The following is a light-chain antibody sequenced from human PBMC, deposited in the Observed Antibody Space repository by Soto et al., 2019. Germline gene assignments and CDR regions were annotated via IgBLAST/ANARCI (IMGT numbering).Light chain of an antibody. CDR1: QGIGND. Sequence: AIQMTQSPSSLSASVGDRVTITCRASQGIGNDLGWYQQKPGKAPKLLIYAASNLQSGVPSRFSGSGPGTDFTLTISSLQPEDFATYYCLQDYNYPLTFGQGTKVDIK. CDR3: LQDYNYPLT. V-gene: IGKV1-6*01. J-gene: IGKJ1*01. CDR2: AAS.